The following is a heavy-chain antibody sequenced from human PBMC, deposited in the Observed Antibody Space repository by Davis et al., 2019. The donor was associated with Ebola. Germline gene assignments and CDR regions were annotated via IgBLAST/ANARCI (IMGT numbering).Heavy chain of an antibody. V-gene: IGHV3-53*05. CDR3: AKDFVQYPSDDY. Sequence: PGGSLRLSCAASGFTVSSNYMSWVRQAPGKGLEWVSVIYNGGSTYYADSVKGRFTISRDNSKNTLYLQMNSLRAEDTAVYYCAKDFVQYPSDDYWGQGTLVTVSS. D-gene: IGHD1-1*01. J-gene: IGHJ4*02. CDR2: IYNGGST. CDR1: GFTVSSNY.